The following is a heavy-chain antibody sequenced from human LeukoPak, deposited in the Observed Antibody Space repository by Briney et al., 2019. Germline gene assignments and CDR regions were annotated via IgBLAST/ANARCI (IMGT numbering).Heavy chain of an antibody. D-gene: IGHD1-26*01. Sequence: SETLSLTCTVSGGSISSYFWSWIRQPPGKGLEWIGYIYYTGSTNYNPSLKSRVTISVDSSENQFSLRLSSVTAADTAVYYCARTRDSGGSDYWGQGTLVTVSS. CDR3: ARTRDSGGSDY. CDR2: IYYTGST. CDR1: GGSISSYF. J-gene: IGHJ4*02. V-gene: IGHV4-59*01.